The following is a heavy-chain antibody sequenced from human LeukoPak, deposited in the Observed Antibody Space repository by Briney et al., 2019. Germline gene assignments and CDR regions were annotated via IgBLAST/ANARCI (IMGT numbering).Heavy chain of an antibody. CDR3: ARGDRGYDAFDI. D-gene: IGHD5-12*01. V-gene: IGHV4-30-4*01. J-gene: IGHJ3*02. CDR2: IYYSGST. CDR1: GGSISSGDYY. Sequence: SQTLSLTCTVSGGSISSGDYYWSWIRQPPGKGLEWIGYIYYSGSTYYNPSLKSRVTISVDTSKNQFSLKLSSVTAADTAVYYCARGDRGYDAFDIWGQGTMVTASS.